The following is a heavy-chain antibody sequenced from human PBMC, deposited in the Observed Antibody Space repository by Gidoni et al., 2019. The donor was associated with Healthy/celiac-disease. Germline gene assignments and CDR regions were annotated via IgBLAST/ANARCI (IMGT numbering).Heavy chain of an antibody. Sequence: EVQLLASGGGLVQPGGSLRLSCAASGFTFSSYAMSWVRQAPGKGLEWVSAISGSGGSTYYADSVKGRFTISRDNSKNTLYLQMNSLRAEDTAVYYCAKGLGYCSSTSCYEDYYYYMDVWGKGTTVTVSS. V-gene: IGHV3-23*01. CDR1: GFTFSSYA. J-gene: IGHJ6*03. CDR2: ISGSGGST. CDR3: AKGLGYCSSTSCYEDYYYYMDV. D-gene: IGHD2-2*01.